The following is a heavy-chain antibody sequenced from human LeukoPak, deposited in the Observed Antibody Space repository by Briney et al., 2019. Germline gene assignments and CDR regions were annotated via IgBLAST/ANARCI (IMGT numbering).Heavy chain of an antibody. J-gene: IGHJ4*02. Sequence: GGSLSLSCAASGFTYNNFGMLWVREAPAKGREGVSFLGYEWVHKYYAESVKGRFTISKDNSKATLNMQMNSLRPEDTAVYYCAKDLHGGYSSDYWGQGTLVTVFS. CDR3: AKDLHGGYSSDY. V-gene: IGHV3-30*02. CDR2: LGYEWVHK. D-gene: IGHD4-23*01. CDR1: GFTYNNFG.